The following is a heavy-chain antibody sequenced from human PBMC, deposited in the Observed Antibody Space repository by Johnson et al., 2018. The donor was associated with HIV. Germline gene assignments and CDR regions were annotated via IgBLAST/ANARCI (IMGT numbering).Heavy chain of an antibody. CDR2: ISYDGSNK. J-gene: IGHJ3*02. Sequence: QVKLVESGGGVVQPGRSLRLSCAASGFTFSSYAMHWVRQAPGKGLEWVAVISYDGSNKYYADSVKGRFTISRDNSKNTLYLQMNSLRAEDTAVYYCARVDRPDAYYRYAFDIWGQGTMVTVSS. CDR3: ARVDRPDAYYRYAFDI. CDR1: GFTFSSYA. V-gene: IGHV3-30*04. D-gene: IGHD3-16*01.